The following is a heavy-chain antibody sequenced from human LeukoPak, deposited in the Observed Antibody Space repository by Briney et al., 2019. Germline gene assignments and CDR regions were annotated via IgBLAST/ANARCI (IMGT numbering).Heavy chain of an antibody. CDR1: GGSISSNSHY. CDR3: AREEASAGDY. J-gene: IGHJ4*02. D-gene: IGHD6-13*01. Sequence: SETLSLTCTVSGGSISSNSHYWAWIRQPPGKGLEWIGSIYYTGVTFYSPSPKSRVTISVDTSKNQFSLKVISVTAADTAVYYCAREEASAGDYWGQGTLVTVSS. CDR2: IYYTGVT. V-gene: IGHV4-39*01.